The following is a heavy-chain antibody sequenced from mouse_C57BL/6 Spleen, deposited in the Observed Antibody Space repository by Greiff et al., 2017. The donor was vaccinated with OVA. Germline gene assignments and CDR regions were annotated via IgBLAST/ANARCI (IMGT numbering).Heavy chain of an antibody. Sequence: EVQRVESGPGMVKPSQSLSLTCTVTGYSITSGYDWHWIRHFPGNKLEWMGYISYSGSTNYNPSLKSRISITHDTSKNHFFLKLNSVTTEDTATYYCARERNYYGSSYGYFDVWGTGTTVTVSS. J-gene: IGHJ1*03. CDR3: ARERNYYGSSYGYFDV. D-gene: IGHD1-1*01. CDR1: GYSITSGYD. CDR2: ISYSGST. V-gene: IGHV3-1*01.